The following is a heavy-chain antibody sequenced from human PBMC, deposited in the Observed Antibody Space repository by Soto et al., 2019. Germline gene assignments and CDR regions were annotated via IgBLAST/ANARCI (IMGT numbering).Heavy chain of an antibody. D-gene: IGHD3-10*01. CDR2: IYYRGST. CDR3: ARGYYGSGSYYNVDWFDP. Sequence: QVQLQESGPGLVKPSETLSLTCTVSGGSVSSGSYYWSWIRQPPGKGLEWIGYIYYRGSTNYNTSLKSRVTISVDTSKNQFSLKMSSVTAADTAVYYCARGYYGSGSYYNVDWFDPWGQGTLVTVSP. V-gene: IGHV4-61*01. CDR1: GGSVSSGSYY. J-gene: IGHJ5*02.